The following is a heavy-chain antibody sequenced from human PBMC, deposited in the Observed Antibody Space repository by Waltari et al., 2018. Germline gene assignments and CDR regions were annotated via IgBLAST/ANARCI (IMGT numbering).Heavy chain of an antibody. CDR2: IIPILGIA. V-gene: IGHV1-69*04. CDR3: ARDLIAAAVRAFDI. CDR1: GGTFSSYA. D-gene: IGHD6-13*01. Sequence: QVQLVQSGAEVKKPGSSVKVSCKASGGTFSSYAISWVRQAPGQGREWMGGIIPILGIANYAQKFQGRVTITADESTSTAYMELSSLRSEDTAVYYCARDLIAAAVRAFDIWGQGTMVTVSS. J-gene: IGHJ3*02.